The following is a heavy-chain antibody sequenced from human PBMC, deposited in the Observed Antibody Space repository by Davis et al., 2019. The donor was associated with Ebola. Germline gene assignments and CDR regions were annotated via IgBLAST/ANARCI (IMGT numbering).Heavy chain of an antibody. CDR2: ICYDGSNK. J-gene: IGHJ4*02. V-gene: IGHV3-33*01. CDR3: ARGPGGWLSSFDY. CDR1: GFTFSSYG. Sequence: GGSLRLSCAASGFTFSSYGMHWVRQAPGKGLEWVAVICYDGSNKFYADSVKGRFTISRDNAKNTLYLQMNSLRAEDTAVYYCARGPGGWLSSFDYWGQGTLVTVSS. D-gene: IGHD5-12*01.